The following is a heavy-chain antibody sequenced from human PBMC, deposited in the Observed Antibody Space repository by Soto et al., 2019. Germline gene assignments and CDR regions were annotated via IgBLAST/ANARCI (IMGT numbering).Heavy chain of an antibody. D-gene: IGHD5-12*01. Sequence: PGKGLEWVSAISYSGVSTYYADSVKGRFTISRDSSENTLSLQMNSLRVDDTAVYYCARTRGYSAYYLAYLVQGSLV. V-gene: IGHV3-23*01. J-gene: IGHJ4*02. CDR2: ISYSGVST. CDR3: ARTRGYSAYYLAY.